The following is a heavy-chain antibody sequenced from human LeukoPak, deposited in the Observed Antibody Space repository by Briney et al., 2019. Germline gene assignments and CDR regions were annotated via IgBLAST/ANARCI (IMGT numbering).Heavy chain of an antibody. CDR1: GFTFTSSA. V-gene: IGHV1-58*02. CDR2: IVVGSGNT. D-gene: IGHD3-3*01. CDR3: AAVITKGERHLPFDY. J-gene: IGHJ4*02. Sequence: EASVKVSCKASGFTFTSSAMQWVRQARGQRLEWIGWIVVGSGNTNYAQKFQERVTITRDISTSTAYMELSSLRSEDTAVYYCAAVITKGERHLPFDYWGQGTLVTVSS.